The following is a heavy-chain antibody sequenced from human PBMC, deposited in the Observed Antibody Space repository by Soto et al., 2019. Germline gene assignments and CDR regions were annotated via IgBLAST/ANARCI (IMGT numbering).Heavy chain of an antibody. CDR2: IYHSGST. CDR1: GGSISSGGYS. Sequence: SETLSLTCAVSGGSISSGGYSWSWIRQPPGKGLEWIGYIYHSGSTNYNPSLKGRVTISVDTSKNQFSLKLSSVTAADTAVYYCARRAAGTGWFGPWGQGTLVTVSS. J-gene: IGHJ5*02. V-gene: IGHV4-61*08. D-gene: IGHD6-13*01. CDR3: ARRAAGTGWFGP.